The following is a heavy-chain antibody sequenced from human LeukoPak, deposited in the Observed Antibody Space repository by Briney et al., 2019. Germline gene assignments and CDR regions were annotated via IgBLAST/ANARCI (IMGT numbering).Heavy chain of an antibody. J-gene: IGHJ4*02. CDR1: GLTFSSYW. D-gene: IGHD2-15*01. CDR2: INIDGSTT. Sequence: GGSLRLPCAASGLTFSSYWMHWVCQAPGKGLVWVSGINIDGSTTNYADSVKGRFTISRDNAKNTLYLQMNSLRVEDTAIYYCARAREGCSGGTCYVDHWGQGTLVTVSS. CDR3: ARAREGCSGGTCYVDH. V-gene: IGHV3-74*01.